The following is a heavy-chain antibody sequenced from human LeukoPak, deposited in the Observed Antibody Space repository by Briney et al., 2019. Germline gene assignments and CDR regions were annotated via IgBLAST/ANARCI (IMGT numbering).Heavy chain of an antibody. CDR3: AREFRSGYNSRWFDY. CDR1: GIILSSYW. V-gene: IGHV3-7*01. D-gene: IGHD6-19*01. CDR2: IKQDGSEK. J-gene: IGHJ5*01. Sequence: PGGSLRLSCAASGIILSSYWMSWVRQAPGKGLEWVANIKQDGSEKWYVDSVKGRFTISRDNAKNSLYLQMNSLRVEDTAVYYCAREFRSGYNSRWFDYWGQGTPVTVSS.